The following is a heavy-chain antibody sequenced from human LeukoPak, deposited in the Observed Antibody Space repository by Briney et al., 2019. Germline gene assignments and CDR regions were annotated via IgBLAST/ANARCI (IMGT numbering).Heavy chain of an antibody. J-gene: IGHJ2*01. Sequence: GGSLRLSCAASEFSFSGTSLHWVRQASGKGLEWIGRLNTNTNAAGYAESVKGRFTISTDASKNTAFLLMHSLKTDDTAVYYCVTTEYWYFDLWGRGTLVTVSS. CDR1: EFSFSGTS. V-gene: IGHV3-73*01. CDR3: VTTEYWYFDL. D-gene: IGHD4-17*01. CDR2: LNTNTNAA.